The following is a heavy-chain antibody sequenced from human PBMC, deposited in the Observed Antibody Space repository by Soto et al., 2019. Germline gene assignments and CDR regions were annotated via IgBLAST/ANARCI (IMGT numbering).Heavy chain of an antibody. J-gene: IGHJ4*02. D-gene: IGHD1-26*01. CDR3: ARDESQSYSLDY. Sequence: GSLRLSCAASGFTFSSYEMNWVRQAPGKGLEWVSYISSSGTTVHYADSVKGRFTISRDNAKNSFYLQMNSLRAEDTAIYYCARDESQSYSLDYWGQGTLVTVSS. CDR2: ISSSGTTV. V-gene: IGHV3-48*03. CDR1: GFTFSSYE.